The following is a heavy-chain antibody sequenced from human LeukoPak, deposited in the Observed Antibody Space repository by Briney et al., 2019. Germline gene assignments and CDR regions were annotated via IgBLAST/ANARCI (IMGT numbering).Heavy chain of an antibody. CDR1: GSSPSGYY. J-gene: IGHJ4*02. V-gene: IGHV4-59*08. D-gene: IGHD3-22*01. CDR2: VYYTGST. CDR3: ARALDSSGYYPFDY. Sequence: SETLSLTLTVFGSSPSGYYWSLVRQTPGKGLDGIGYVYYTGSTNYNPSLQSRVSITIDTSKNQFALNLRSVTAADTAVYYCARALDSSGYYPFDYWGQGTLVTVSS.